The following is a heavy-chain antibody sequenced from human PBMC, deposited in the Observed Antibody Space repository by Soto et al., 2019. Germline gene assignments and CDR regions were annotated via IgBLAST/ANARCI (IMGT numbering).Heavy chain of an antibody. CDR1: AFPLSNGRMG. Sequence: QVTLKESGPVLVKPTETLTLTCTLSAFPLSNGRMGVSWIRQPPGRALEGLAHIFSNDEKSYNTPLKSRLTISKDTSKSQVVLTMTNMDPLDTATYYCARIRFSTTGHWFDPWGQGTLVTVSS. V-gene: IGHV2-26*01. D-gene: IGHD4-17*01. CDR3: ARIRFSTTGHWFDP. J-gene: IGHJ5*02. CDR2: IFSNDEK.